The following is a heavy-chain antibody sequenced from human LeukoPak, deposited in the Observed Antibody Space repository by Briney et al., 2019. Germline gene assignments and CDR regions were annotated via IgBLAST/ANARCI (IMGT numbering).Heavy chain of an antibody. CDR3: ARVSSSVPYYYYYYVDV. D-gene: IGHD6-6*01. CDR2: IYYSGST. CDR1: GGSISSSSYY. Sequence: SETLSLTCTVSGGSISSSSYYWGWIRQPPGKGLEWIGSIYYSGSTYYNPSLKSRVTISVDTSKNQFSPKLSSVTAADTAVYYCARVSSSVPYYYYYYVDVWGKGTTVTVSS. V-gene: IGHV4-39*01. J-gene: IGHJ6*03.